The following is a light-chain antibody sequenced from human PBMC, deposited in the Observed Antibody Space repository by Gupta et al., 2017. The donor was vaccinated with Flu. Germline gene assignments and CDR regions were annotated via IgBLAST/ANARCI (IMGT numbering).Light chain of an antibody. CDR3: QQYYTYLA. Sequence: SPSTLSASVGDRVTSTCRASQSISSWLAWYQQKPGKAPKLLIYKASSVESGVPSRFSCSGSGTECTLTISSLQTDDFATYYCQQYYTYLAFGQGTRVEIK. J-gene: IGKJ1*01. V-gene: IGKV1-5*03. CDR2: KAS. CDR1: QSISSW.